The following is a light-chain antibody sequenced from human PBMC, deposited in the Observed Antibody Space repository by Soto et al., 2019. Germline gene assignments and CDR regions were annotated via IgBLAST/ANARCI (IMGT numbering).Light chain of an antibody. CDR3: QQYGSSGT. V-gene: IGKV3-15*01. Sequence: EIVMTQSPATLSVSPGETATLSCRASQSVAGNLAWYQQKPGQPPRLLIYGVPTRATGVPARFSGSGSETDFSLTISRLEPEDFAVYYCQQYGSSGTFGQGTKVDIK. CDR2: GVP. CDR1: QSVAGN. J-gene: IGKJ1*01.